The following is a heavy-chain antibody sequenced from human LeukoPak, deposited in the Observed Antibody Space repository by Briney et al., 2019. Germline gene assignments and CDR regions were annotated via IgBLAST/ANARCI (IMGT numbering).Heavy chain of an antibody. J-gene: IGHJ4*02. D-gene: IGHD6-19*01. CDR3: ARSWQWLVLAHPLENKYYFDY. CDR2: INLSGST. CDR1: GGSFSGYY. Sequence: SETLSLTCAVYGGSFSGYYWSWIRQPPGKGLEWIGEINLSGSTNYNPSLKSRVTISVDTSKNQFSLKLSSVTAADTAVYYCARSWQWLVLAHPLENKYYFDYWGQGTLVTVSS. V-gene: IGHV4-34*01.